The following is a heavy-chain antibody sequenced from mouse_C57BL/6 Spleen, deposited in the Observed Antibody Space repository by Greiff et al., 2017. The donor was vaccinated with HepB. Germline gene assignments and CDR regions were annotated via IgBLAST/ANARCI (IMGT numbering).Heavy chain of an antibody. D-gene: IGHD1-3*01. CDR1: GFTFSSYA. CDR3: ARERKGGEAMDY. J-gene: IGHJ4*01. V-gene: IGHV5-4*01. Sequence: EVKLMESGGGLVKPGGSLKLSCAASGFTFSSYAMSWVRQTPEKRLEWVATISDGGSYTYYPDNVKGRFTISRDNAKNNLYLQLSHLKSEDTAMYYCARERKGGEAMDYWGQGTSVTVSS. CDR2: ISDGGSYT.